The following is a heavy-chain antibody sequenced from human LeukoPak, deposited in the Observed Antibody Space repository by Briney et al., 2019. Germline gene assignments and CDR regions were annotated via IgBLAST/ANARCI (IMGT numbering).Heavy chain of an antibody. CDR1: GYSISSGYY. V-gene: IGHV4-38-2*02. J-gene: IGHJ4*02. D-gene: IGHD6-19*01. CDR2: IYHSGST. CDR3: AREPVAGTLDY. Sequence: SETLSLTCTVSGYSISSGYYWGWIRQPPGKGLEWIGSIYHSGSTYYNPSLKSRVTISVDTSKNQFSLKLSSVTAADTAVYYRAREPVAGTLDYWGQGTLVTVSS.